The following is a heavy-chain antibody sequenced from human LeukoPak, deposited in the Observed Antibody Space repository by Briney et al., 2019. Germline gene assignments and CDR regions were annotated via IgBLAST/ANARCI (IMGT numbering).Heavy chain of an antibody. CDR1: GFTFSNYG. D-gene: IGHD3-3*01. CDR3: ANFYRKKKAYGMDV. V-gene: IGHV3-30*18. Sequence: GRSLRLSCAASGFTFSNYGMHWVRQAPGKGLEWMAVISYGGNNKYYADSVKGRFTISRDNSKNTLYLQMNSLRAEDTAVYYCANFYRKKKAYGMDVWGQGTTVTVSS. CDR2: ISYGGNNK. J-gene: IGHJ6*02.